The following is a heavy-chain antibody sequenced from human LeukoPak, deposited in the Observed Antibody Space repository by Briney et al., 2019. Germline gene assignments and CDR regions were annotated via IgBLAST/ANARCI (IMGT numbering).Heavy chain of an antibody. Sequence: ASVKVSSKASGYTFTSYGISWVRQAPGQGLEWMGWISAYNGNTNYAQKLQGRVTMTTDTSTSTAYMELRSLGSDDTAVYYCARTYYDSSGYYSFDYWGQGTLVTVSS. V-gene: IGHV1-18*01. CDR1: GYTFTSYG. D-gene: IGHD3-22*01. J-gene: IGHJ4*02. CDR2: ISAYNGNT. CDR3: ARTYYDSSGYYSFDY.